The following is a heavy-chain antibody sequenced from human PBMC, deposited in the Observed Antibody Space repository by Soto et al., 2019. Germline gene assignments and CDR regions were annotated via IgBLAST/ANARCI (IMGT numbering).Heavy chain of an antibody. J-gene: IGHJ5*02. CDR2: FDPEDGET. V-gene: IGHV1-24*01. CDR1: GYTLTELS. CDR3: ANIDYGSGSYVT. Sequence: ASVKVSCKVSGYTLTELSMHWVRQAPGKGLEWMGGFDPEDGETIYAQKFQGRVTMTEDTSTDTAYMALSSLRSEDTAVYYCANIDYGSGSYVTWGQGTLVTVSS. D-gene: IGHD3-10*01.